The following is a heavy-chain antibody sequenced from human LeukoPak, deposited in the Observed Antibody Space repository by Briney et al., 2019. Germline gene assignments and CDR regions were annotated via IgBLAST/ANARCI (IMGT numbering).Heavy chain of an antibody. CDR1: GFTFNNYG. J-gene: IGHJ2*01. CDR2: ISSSGTTI. D-gene: IGHD5-18*01. Sequence: PGGSLRLSCATSGFTFNNYGMNWVRQAPGKGLEWVSYISSSGTTIYYAGSVRGRFTISRDNARNSLYLQMNRLRAEDTAVYYCASLRGYSYDWYFDLWGRGTLVTVSS. CDR3: ASLRGYSYDWYFDL. V-gene: IGHV3-48*01.